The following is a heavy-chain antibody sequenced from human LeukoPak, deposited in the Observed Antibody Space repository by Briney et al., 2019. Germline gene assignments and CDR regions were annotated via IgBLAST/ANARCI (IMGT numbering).Heavy chain of an antibody. Sequence: GGSLRLSCAASGFTFSSYWMSWVRQAPGKGLEWVANIKQDGSEKYYVDSVKGRFTISRDNAKNSLYLQMNSLRAEDTAVYYCARESDYVWGSYPINHWGQGTLVTVSS. V-gene: IGHV3-7*01. J-gene: IGHJ5*02. D-gene: IGHD3-16*02. CDR1: GFTFSSYW. CDR3: ARESDYVWGSYPINH. CDR2: IKQDGSEK.